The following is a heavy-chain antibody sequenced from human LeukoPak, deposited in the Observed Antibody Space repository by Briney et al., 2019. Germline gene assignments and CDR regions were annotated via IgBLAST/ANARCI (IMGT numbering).Heavy chain of an antibody. CDR1: GGTFSSYA. CDR3: ARDNSVGDTAWWFDP. J-gene: IGHJ5*02. CDR2: IIPIFGTA. D-gene: IGHD1-26*01. V-gene: IGHV1-69*05. Sequence: SVKVSCKASGGTFSSYAISWVRQAPGQRLEWMGGIIPIFGTANYAQKFQGRLSLTRDMSTSTDYMELSSLRSEDTAVYYCARDNSVGDTAWWFDPWGQGTLVTVSS.